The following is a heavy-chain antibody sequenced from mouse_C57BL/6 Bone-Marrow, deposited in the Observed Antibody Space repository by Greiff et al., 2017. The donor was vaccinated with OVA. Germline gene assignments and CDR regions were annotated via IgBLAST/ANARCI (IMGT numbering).Heavy chain of an antibody. D-gene: IGHD2-2*01. CDR1: GFTFSSYG. CDR3: ARPPQGYRGGHAMDY. CDR2: ISSGGSYT. J-gene: IGHJ4*01. Sequence: EVQGVESGGDLVKPGGSLKLSCAASGFTFSSYGMSWVRQTPDKRLEWVATISSGGSYTYYPDSVKGRFTISRDNAKNTLYLQMSSLKSEDTAMYYCARPPQGYRGGHAMDYWGQGTSVTVSS. V-gene: IGHV5-6*01.